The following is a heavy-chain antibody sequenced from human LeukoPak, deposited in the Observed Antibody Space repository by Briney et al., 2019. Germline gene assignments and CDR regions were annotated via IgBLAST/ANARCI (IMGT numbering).Heavy chain of an antibody. D-gene: IGHD6-19*01. CDR1: GFTFSSYW. Sequence: PGGSLRLSCAASGFTFSSYWMHWVRQAPGKGLVWVSRINSDGSSTSYADSVKGRFTISRDNAKNTLYLQMNSLRAEDMALYYCARGAGSGWYRNWFDPWGQGTLVTVSS. J-gene: IGHJ5*02. CDR2: INSDGSST. CDR3: ARGAGSGWYRNWFDP. V-gene: IGHV3-74*01.